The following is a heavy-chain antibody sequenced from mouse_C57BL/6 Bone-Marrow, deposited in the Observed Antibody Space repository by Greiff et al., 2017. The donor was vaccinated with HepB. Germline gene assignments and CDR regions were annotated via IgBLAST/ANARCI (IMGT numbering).Heavy chain of an antibody. J-gene: IGHJ2*01. D-gene: IGHD2-5*01. CDR2: ISYSGST. CDR3: ARATYSKGGYFDY. V-gene: IGHV3-1*01. CDR1: GYSITSGYD. Sequence: EVKLVESGPGMVKPSQSLSLTCTVTGYSITSGYDWHWIRHFPGNKLEWMGYISYSGSTNYNPTLKSRISITHDTSKNHFFLKLNSVTTEDTATYYCARATYSKGGYFDYWGQGTTLTVSS.